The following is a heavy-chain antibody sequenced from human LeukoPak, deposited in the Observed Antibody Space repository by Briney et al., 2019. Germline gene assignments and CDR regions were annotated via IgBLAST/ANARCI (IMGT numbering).Heavy chain of an antibody. Sequence: ETLSLTCAVYGGSFSGYYWSWIRQPPGKGLEWIGEINHSGSTNHNPSLKSRVTISVDTSKNQFSLKLSSVTAADTAVYYCARRDYGEQGLRYYYYMDVWGKGTTVTISS. V-gene: IGHV4-34*01. D-gene: IGHD4-17*01. CDR1: GGSFSGYY. CDR3: ARRDYGEQGLRYYYYMDV. J-gene: IGHJ6*03. CDR2: INHSGST.